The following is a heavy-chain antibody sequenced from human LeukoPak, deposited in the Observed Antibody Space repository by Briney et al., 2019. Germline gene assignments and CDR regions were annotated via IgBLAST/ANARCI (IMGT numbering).Heavy chain of an antibody. CDR3: ATPTTGCSSKSCYTLF. Sequence: GESLKISCKDSGSTFTSHWIAWVRQMPGKGLEWMGVIYPADSGTTYSPSFQGQVTISADKSITTAYLQWSSLKASDTAMYYCATPTTGCSSKSCYTLFWGQGTLVTVSS. CDR2: IYPADSGT. D-gene: IGHD2-2*02. V-gene: IGHV5-51*01. CDR1: GSTFTSHW. J-gene: IGHJ4*02.